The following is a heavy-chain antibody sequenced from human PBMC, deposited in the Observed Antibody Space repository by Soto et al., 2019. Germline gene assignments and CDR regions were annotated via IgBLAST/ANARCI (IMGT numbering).Heavy chain of an antibody. D-gene: IGHD5-18*01. CDR1: GFTFSSYG. CDR2: ISYDGSNK. J-gene: IGHJ4*02. CDR3: ANGDVDTAMVTFFREDY. Sequence: QVQLVESGGGVVQPGRSLRLSCAASGFTFSSYGMHWVRQAPGKGLEWVAVISYDGSNKYYADSVKGRFTISRDNSKNTLYLQMNSLRAEDTAVYYCANGDVDTAMVTFFREDYWGQGTLVTVSS. V-gene: IGHV3-30*18.